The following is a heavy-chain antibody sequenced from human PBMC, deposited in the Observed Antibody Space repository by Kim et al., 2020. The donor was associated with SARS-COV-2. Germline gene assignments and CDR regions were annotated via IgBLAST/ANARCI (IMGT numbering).Heavy chain of an antibody. CDR3: TRVPGTTLAFWYAFD. CDR1: GFTFSDSA. CDR2: IRSKANGYAT. V-gene: IGHV3-73*01. J-gene: IGHJ3*02. D-gene: IGHD1-1*01. Sequence: GGSLRLSCGASGFTFSDSAMHWVRQASGKGLEWVGRIRSKANGYATAYIESVKVRFTISRDDSRNTAYLQMNSLKTEDTAVYYCTRVPGTTLAFWYAFD.